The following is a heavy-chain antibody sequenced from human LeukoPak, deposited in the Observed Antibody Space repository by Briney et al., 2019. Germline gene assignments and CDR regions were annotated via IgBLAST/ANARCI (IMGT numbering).Heavy chain of an antibody. CDR2: IGTAGDT. CDR1: GFTFSSFV. V-gene: IGHV3-13*04. CDR3: ARGYYGSADS. D-gene: IGHD3-10*01. Sequence: GGSLRLFCTASGFTFSSFVMHWVRQSTGKGLEWVSLIGTAGDTYYADSVKGRFTISRENAKNSLHLQMNSLRAGDTAVYYCARGYYGSADSWGQGTLVTVSS. J-gene: IGHJ4*02.